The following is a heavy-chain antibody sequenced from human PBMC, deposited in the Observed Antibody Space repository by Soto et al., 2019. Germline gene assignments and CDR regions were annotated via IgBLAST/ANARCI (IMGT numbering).Heavy chain of an antibody. CDR2: IYTSGNT. Sequence: ASETLSLTCTVSGGSTSSYHWSWIRQSAGKGLEWIGRIYTSGNTHYNPSLKSRVTVSIDTSKNQFFLTVNSVTAADSAVYYCARESGDNWDYEAYWGQGTPVTVSS. V-gene: IGHV4-4*07. CDR3: ARESGDNWDYEAY. J-gene: IGHJ4*02. D-gene: IGHD1-7*01. CDR1: GGSTSSYH.